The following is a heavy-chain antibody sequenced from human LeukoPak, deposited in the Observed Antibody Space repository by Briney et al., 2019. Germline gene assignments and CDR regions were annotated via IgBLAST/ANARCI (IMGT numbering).Heavy chain of an antibody. D-gene: IGHD2-15*01. Sequence: PSETLSLTCAVYGGSFSGYYWSWIRQPPGKGLEWIGEIDHSGSTNYNPSLKSRVTISVDTSKNQFSLKLSSVTAADTAVYYCAGDIVVVVDARWFDPWGQGTLVTVSS. CDR3: AGDIVVVVDARWFDP. V-gene: IGHV4-34*01. J-gene: IGHJ5*02. CDR2: IDHSGST. CDR1: GGSFSGYY.